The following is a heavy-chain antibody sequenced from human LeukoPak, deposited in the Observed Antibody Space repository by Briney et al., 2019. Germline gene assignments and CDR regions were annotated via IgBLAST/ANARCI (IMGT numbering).Heavy chain of an antibody. CDR2: MNPDSGNT. Sequence: GASVNVSCKASGYSFTDYDINWVRQATGQGLEWMGWMNPDSGNTGFALKFQGRVTMTRNTSINAAYMELSSLRFEDTAVYYCARGKARITLIQAIDCWGQGTLVTVSS. CDR1: GYSFTDYD. V-gene: IGHV1-8*01. CDR3: ARGKARITLIQAIDC. D-gene: IGHD3-22*01. J-gene: IGHJ4*02.